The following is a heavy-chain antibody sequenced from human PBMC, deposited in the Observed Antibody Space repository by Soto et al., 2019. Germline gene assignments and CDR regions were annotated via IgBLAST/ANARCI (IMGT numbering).Heavy chain of an antibody. CDR3: TRDTFGARDY. V-gene: IGHV3-74*01. CDR1: GLSFSSNW. Sequence: GGSLRLPCAASGLSFSSNWMHWVRQAPGKGLVWVSRINPEETTTTYADPVEGRFTISRDNAKSTLYLQMNSLRVEDTAVYYCTRDTFGARDYWGQGTLVTVSS. CDR2: INPEETTT. D-gene: IGHD3-10*01. J-gene: IGHJ4*02.